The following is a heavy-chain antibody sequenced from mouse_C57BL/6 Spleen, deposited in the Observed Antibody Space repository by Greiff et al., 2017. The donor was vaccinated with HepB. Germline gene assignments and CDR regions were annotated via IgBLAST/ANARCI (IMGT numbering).Heavy chain of an antibody. CDR2: ISDGGSYT. CDR1: GFTFSSYA. D-gene: IGHD1-1*01. Sequence: EVQGVESGGGLVKPGGSLKLSCAASGFTFSSYAMSWVRQTPEKRLEWVATISDGGSYTYYPDNVKGRFTISRDNAKNNLYLQMSHLKSEDTAMYYCARDRRGTGSSYLDYWGQGTTLTVSS. V-gene: IGHV5-4*01. CDR3: ARDRRGTGSSYLDY. J-gene: IGHJ2*01.